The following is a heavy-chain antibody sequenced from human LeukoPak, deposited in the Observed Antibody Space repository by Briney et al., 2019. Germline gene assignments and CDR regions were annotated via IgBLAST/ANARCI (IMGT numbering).Heavy chain of an antibody. V-gene: IGHV1-69*04. CDR3: ATQGYSSSWPVRDWFGP. D-gene: IGHD6-13*01. CDR1: GGTFSSYA. J-gene: IGHJ5*02. CDR2: IIPILGIA. Sequence: ASVKVSCKASGGTFSSYAISWVRQAPGQGLEWMGRIIPILGIANYAQKFQGRVTITADKSTSTAYMELSSLRSEDTAVYYCATQGYSSSWPVRDWFGPWGQGTLVTVSS.